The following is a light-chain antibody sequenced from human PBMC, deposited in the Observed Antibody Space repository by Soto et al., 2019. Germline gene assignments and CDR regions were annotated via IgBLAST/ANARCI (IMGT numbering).Light chain of an antibody. CDR2: NDS. Sequence: SYELTQPPSVSVAPGQTAWLACGGNNIGSKNVHWYQQKPGQAPVLVVYNDSDRPSGIPERFSGSNSGNTATLTISRVEGGDEADYYCQVWDSSSDHLYVFGTGTKVTVL. CDR3: QVWDSSSDHLYV. J-gene: IGLJ1*01. CDR1: NIGSKN. V-gene: IGLV3-21*02.